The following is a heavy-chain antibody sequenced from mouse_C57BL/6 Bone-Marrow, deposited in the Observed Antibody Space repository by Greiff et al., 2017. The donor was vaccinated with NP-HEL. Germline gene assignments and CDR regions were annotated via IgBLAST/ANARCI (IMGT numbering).Heavy chain of an antibody. CDR3: ASELWLLLYFDV. CDR2: IDPSDSYT. V-gene: IGHV1-50*01. Sequence: QVQLQQPGAELVKPGASVKLSCKASGYTFTSYWMQWVKQRPGQGLEWIGEIDPSDSYTNYNQKFKGKATLTVDTSSSTVYMQLSSLTSEDSAVYYCASELWLLLYFDVWGTGTTVTVSS. CDR1: GYTFTSYW. D-gene: IGHD2-1*01. J-gene: IGHJ1*03.